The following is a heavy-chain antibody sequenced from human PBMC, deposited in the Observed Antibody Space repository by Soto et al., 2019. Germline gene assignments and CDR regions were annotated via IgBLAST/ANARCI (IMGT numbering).Heavy chain of an antibody. J-gene: IGHJ5*02. D-gene: IGHD2-2*01. CDR2: ISYDGSNK. CDR3: ARGADDIGLVPAAIAWFDP. Sequence: QVQLVESGGGVVQPGRSLRLSCAASGFTFSSYAMHWVRQAPGKGLEWVAVISYDGSNKYYADSVKGRFTISRDNSKNSLYLQRNSLRAEDTAVYYCARGADDIGLVPAAIAWFDPWGQGSLVTVSS. V-gene: IGHV3-30-3*01. CDR1: GFTFSSYA.